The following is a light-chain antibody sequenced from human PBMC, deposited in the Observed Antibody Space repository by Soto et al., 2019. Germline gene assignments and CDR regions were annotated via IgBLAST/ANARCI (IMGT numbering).Light chain of an antibody. V-gene: IGKV3-11*01. CDR3: QQRHMWPIT. CDR1: QTFRGL. CDR2: DAY. J-gene: IGKJ5*01. Sequence: EVVLTQSPDTLSLSPGERATLSCRASQTFRGLLAWYQQKPGQAPRLLIYDAYNRAADIPPRFSGSGSGTDFTLTISRLEPEDSAVYYCQQRHMWPITVGQGTRLEIK.